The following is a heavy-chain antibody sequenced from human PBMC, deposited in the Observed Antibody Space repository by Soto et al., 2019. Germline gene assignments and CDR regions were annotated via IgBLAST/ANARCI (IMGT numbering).Heavy chain of an antibody. CDR2: ISDYGRV. Sequence: GGSLRLSCAASGFTFRNYWMHWVRQAPGRGLVWVSRISDYGRVNYADSVEGRFTISRDDAKSELYLQMSSLRLEDTAVYYCARGGVDPFDYWGQGALVTVSS. CDR3: ARGGVDPFDY. D-gene: IGHD3-3*01. V-gene: IGHV3-74*01. J-gene: IGHJ4*02. CDR1: GFTFRNYW.